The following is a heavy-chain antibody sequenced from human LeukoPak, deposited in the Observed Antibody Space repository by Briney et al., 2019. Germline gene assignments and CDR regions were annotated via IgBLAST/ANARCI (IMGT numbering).Heavy chain of an antibody. CDR2: IYFTGTT. D-gene: IGHD6-13*01. J-gene: IGHJ3*01. CDR1: GGSISSYY. Sequence: SETLSLTCSVSGGSISSYYWSWIRQPAGKGLEWIGRIYFTGTTNYNPSLQSRVTMSEDTSKYQFSLELSSVTAADTAVYYCARGSSSSWYSFDFWGQGTVVTVSS. CDR3: ARGSSSSWYSFDF. V-gene: IGHV4-4*07.